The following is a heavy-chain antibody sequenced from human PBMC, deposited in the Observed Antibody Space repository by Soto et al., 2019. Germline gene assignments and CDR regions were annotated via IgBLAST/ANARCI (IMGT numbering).Heavy chain of an antibody. D-gene: IGHD3-3*01. Sequence: LSLSCEVSGFSLSGYAMHWVSQAPGKGLEWVSGISWNSGSIGYADSVKGRFTISRDNAKNSLYLQMNSLRAEDTALYYCAKDKGGFWSGYPSWFDPWGQGTLVTVSS. J-gene: IGHJ5*02. CDR3: AKDKGGFWSGYPSWFDP. CDR1: GFSLSGYA. V-gene: IGHV3-9*01. CDR2: ISWNSGSI.